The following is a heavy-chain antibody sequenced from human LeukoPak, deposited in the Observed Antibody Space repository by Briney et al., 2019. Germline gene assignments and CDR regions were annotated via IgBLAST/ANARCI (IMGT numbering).Heavy chain of an antibody. Sequence: PGGSLRLSCVASGFTFSSYEMNWVRQVPGKALEWVSYIDFGGRIINYADHVKGRFTISRDNAKNSVYLQMNSLRAEDTAVYYCARDSLGSMAVAGTMVFSYWGQGTLVTVSS. CDR1: GFTFSSYE. CDR3: ARDSLGSMAVAGTMVFSY. V-gene: IGHV3-48*03. CDR2: IDFGGRII. J-gene: IGHJ4*02. D-gene: IGHD6-19*01.